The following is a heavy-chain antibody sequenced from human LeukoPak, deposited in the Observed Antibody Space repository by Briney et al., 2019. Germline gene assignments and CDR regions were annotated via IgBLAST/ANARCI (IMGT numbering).Heavy chain of an antibody. CDR1: GFTFSSYS. Sequence: GGSPRLSCAASGFTFSSYSMNWVRQAPGKGLEWVSSISSSSSYIYYADSVKGRFTISRDNAKNSLYLQMNSLRAEDTAVYYCAKPRVPLRGGYYFDYWGQGTLVTASS. CDR2: ISSSSSYI. V-gene: IGHV3-21*04. J-gene: IGHJ4*02. D-gene: IGHD1-1*01. CDR3: AKPRVPLRGGYYFDY.